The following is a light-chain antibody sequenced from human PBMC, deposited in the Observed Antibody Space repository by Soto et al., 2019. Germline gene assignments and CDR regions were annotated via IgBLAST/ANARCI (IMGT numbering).Light chain of an antibody. J-gene: IGLJ1*01. CDR2: NVS. V-gene: IGLV2-14*03. CDR3: TSYKTSSTYV. CDR1: SSDVGSYNY. Sequence: QSALTQPASVSGSPGQSITIFCTGTSSDVGSYNYVSWYQQQPGRAHKLMIYNVSSRPSGVSNRFSGSKSGSTASLTISGLQAEDEADYFCTSYKTSSTYVFGTGTKLTVL.